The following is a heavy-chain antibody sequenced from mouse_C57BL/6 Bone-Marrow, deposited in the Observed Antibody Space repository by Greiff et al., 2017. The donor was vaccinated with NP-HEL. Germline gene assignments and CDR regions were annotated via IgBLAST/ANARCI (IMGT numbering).Heavy chain of an antibody. CDR2: SNPSSGYT. D-gene: IGHD2-5*01. Sequence: QVQLQQSGAELAKPGASVKLSCKASGYTFTSYWMHWVKPRPGQGLEWIGYSNPSSGYTKYNQKFKDKASLTADKSSSTAYMQRSSLTYEDSAVYYCARVSNYGAMDYWGQGTSVTVSS. CDR1: GYTFTSYW. J-gene: IGHJ4*01. V-gene: IGHV1-7*01. CDR3: ARVSNYGAMDY.